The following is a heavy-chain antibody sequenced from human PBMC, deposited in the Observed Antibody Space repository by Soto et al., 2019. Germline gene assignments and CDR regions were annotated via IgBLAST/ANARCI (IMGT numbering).Heavy chain of an antibody. CDR1: GGSFSDNY. Sequence: TLSLTCAVYGGSFSDNYWTWFRQPPGKGLEWIGEISPSGTTKYIASLRSRATISVDTSKRHYSLKVTSVTGADTAVYYCVTSLWFGTQPEIWGQGALVTVSS. J-gene: IGHJ4*02. D-gene: IGHD3-10*01. V-gene: IGHV4-34*01. CDR3: VTSLWFGTQPEI. CDR2: ISPSGTT.